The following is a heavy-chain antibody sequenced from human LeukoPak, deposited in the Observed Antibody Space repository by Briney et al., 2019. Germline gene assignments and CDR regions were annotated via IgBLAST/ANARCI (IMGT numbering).Heavy chain of an antibody. CDR1: GGTFSSYA. CDR3: ARDGARAINIAAAGFDY. Sequence: ASVTVSCKASGGTFSSYAISWVRLAPGQGLEWMGGIIPIFGTANYAQKFQGRVAITTDESTSTAYMELSSLRSEDTAVYYCARDGARAINIAAAGFDYWGQGTLVTVSS. D-gene: IGHD6-13*01. J-gene: IGHJ4*02. CDR2: IIPIFGTA. V-gene: IGHV1-69*05.